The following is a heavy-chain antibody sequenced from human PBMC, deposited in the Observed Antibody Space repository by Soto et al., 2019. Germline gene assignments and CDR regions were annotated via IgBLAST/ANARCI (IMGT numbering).Heavy chain of an antibody. J-gene: IGHJ6*02. D-gene: IGHD6-13*01. V-gene: IGHV3-43*01. CDR3: AKDIRDSSSWYLGYYYYGMDV. Sequence: GGSLRLSCAASGFTFDDYTMHWVRQAPGKGLEWVSLISWDGGSTYYADSVKGRFTISRDNRKNSLYLQMNSLRTEDTALYYCAKDIRDSSSWYLGYYYYGMDVWGQGTTVTVSS. CDR1: GFTFDDYT. CDR2: ISWDGGST.